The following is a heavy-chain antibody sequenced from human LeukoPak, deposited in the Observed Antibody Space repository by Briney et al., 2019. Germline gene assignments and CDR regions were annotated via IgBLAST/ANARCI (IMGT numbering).Heavy chain of an antibody. Sequence: SPTLSLTCAISGDSVSSNSAAWNWIRQSPSRGLEWLGRTYYRSKWYNDYAVSVKSRITINPDTSKNQFSLQLNSVTPEDTAVYYCARDLIEYGSGSYYTDYYYYYGMDVWGKGTTVTVSS. V-gene: IGHV6-1*01. D-gene: IGHD3-10*01. CDR1: GDSVSSNSAA. CDR3: ARDLIEYGSGSYYTDYYYYYGMDV. J-gene: IGHJ6*04. CDR2: TYYRSKWYN.